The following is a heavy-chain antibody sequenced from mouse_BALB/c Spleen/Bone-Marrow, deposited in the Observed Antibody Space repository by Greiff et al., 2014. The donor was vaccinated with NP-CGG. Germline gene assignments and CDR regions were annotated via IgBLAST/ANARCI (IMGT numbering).Heavy chain of an antibody. CDR2: IWAGGST. J-gene: IGHJ2*01. CDR1: GFSLTSYG. Sequence: VKLMESGPGLVAPSQSLSIACTVSGFSLTSYGVHWIRQPPGKGLEWLGVIWAGGSTNYNSALMSRLSISKDNSESQVFLKMNSLQTGDTAMYYCARYYYGFLDYWGQGTTLTVSS. CDR3: ARYYYGFLDY. D-gene: IGHD1-2*01. V-gene: IGHV2-9*02.